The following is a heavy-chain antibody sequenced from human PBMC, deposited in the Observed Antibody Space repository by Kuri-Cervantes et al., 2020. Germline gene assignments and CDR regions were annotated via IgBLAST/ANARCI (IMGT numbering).Heavy chain of an antibody. V-gene: IGHV3-20*04. J-gene: IGHJ4*02. D-gene: IGHD3-16*01. CDR2: INWNGGST. CDR3: SRVIDYKVY. CDR1: GFTFDDYG. Sequence: GESLKISCAASGFTFDDYGMSWVRQAPGKGLEWVSGINWNGGSTGYADSVKGRFTISGDNAKNSLYLQMNSLRAEDTAVYYCSRVIDYKVYWGQGTLVTVSS.